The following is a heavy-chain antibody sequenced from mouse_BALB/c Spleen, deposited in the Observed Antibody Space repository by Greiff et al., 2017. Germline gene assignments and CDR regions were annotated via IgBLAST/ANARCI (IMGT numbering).Heavy chain of an antibody. D-gene: IGHD3-2*01. CDR1: GFSLTSYG. CDR2: IWAGGST. V-gene: IGHV2-9*02. CDR3: ARDGDSSGYYAMDD. Sequence: VQLQESGPGLVAPSQSLSITCTVSGFSLTSYGVHWVRQPPGKGLEWLGVIWAGGSTNYNSALMSRLSISKDNSKRQVFLKMNSLQTDDTAMYYCARDGDSSGYYAMDDWGQGTSVTVSS. J-gene: IGHJ4*01.